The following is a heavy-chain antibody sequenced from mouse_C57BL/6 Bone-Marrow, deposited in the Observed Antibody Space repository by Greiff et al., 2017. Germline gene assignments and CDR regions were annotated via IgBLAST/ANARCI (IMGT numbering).Heavy chain of an antibody. D-gene: IGHD1-1*02. J-gene: IGHJ2*01. CDR3: ARWWSYYVDY. V-gene: IGHV1-59*01. Sequence: QVQLQQPGAELVRPGTSVKLSCKASGYTFTSYWMHWVKQRPGQGLEWIGVIDPSDSYTNYNQKFKGKATLTVDTSSSTAYMQLSSLTSEDSAVYDCARWWSYYVDYWGRGTTLTVSA. CDR1: GYTFTSYW. CDR2: IDPSDSYT.